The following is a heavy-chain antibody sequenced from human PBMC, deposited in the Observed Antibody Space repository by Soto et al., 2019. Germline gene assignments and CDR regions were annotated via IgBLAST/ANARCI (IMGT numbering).Heavy chain of an antibody. CDR2: ISSSSSTI. CDR3: ARDPVYSSSPLSDGMDV. CDR1: GFTFSSYS. Sequence: GSLRLSCAASGFTFSSYSMNWVRQAPGKGLEWVSYISSSSSTIYYADSVKGRFTISRDNAKNSLYLQMNSLRDEDTAVYYCARDPVYSSSPLSDGMDVWGQGTTVTVSS. D-gene: IGHD6-6*01. V-gene: IGHV3-48*02. J-gene: IGHJ6*02.